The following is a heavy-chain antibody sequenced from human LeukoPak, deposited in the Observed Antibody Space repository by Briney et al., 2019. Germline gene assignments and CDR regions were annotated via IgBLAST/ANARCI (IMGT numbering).Heavy chain of an antibody. CDR1: GGSISSYY. J-gene: IGHJ3*02. Sequence: SETLSLTRTVPGGSISSYYWSWIRQPPGKGLGWIGYIYYSGSTNYNTSLKSRVTISVDTSKNQFSLKLSSLTAADTAWYYCGRVTSDDAFDIWGQGTMVTVSS. CDR2: IYYSGST. V-gene: IGHV4-59*01. CDR3: GRVTSDDAFDI.